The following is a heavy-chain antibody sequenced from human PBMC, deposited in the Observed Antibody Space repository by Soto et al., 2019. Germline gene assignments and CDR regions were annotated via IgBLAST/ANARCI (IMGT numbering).Heavy chain of an antibody. CDR2: IIPIFGTA. D-gene: IGHD6-19*01. CDR1: GGTFSSYA. CDR3: ASPPNESSGYYYGMDV. V-gene: IGHV1-69*12. Sequence: QVQLVQSGAEVKKPGSSVKVSCKASGGTFSSYAISWVRQAPGQGLEWMGGIIPIFGTANYAQKFQGRVTITADEYTSTAYMELSSLRSEDTAVYYWASPPNESSGYYYGMDVWGQGTTVTVSS. J-gene: IGHJ6*02.